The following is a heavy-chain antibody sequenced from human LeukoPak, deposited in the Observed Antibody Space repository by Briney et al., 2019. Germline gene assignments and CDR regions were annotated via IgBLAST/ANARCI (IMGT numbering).Heavy chain of an antibody. V-gene: IGHV3-30*02. D-gene: IGHD3-10*01. CDR3: AKEHGSGSYFDY. Sequence: GGSLRLSCAASGFTFSNYGMHWVRQAPGKGLEWVAFIEHDGNNKYYEDSVKGRFTISRDTSKNTLYLQMNSLRADDTAVYYCAKEHGSGSYFDYWGQGTLVTVSS. J-gene: IGHJ4*02. CDR2: IEHDGNNK. CDR1: GFTFSNYG.